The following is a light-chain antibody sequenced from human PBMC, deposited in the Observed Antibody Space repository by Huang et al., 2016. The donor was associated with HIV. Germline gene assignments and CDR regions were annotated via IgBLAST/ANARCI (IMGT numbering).Light chain of an antibody. Sequence: IVLTQSPATLSLSPGERATLTCWASQSVRNNYLAWYQQKPGLAPRLLIYDAHVRATGIPDRVSGSGSGTDFTLTISRLEPEDFAMYYCQQYSTSSYTFGQGTKVDI. J-gene: IGKJ2*01. CDR1: QSVRNNY. CDR3: QQYSTSSYT. V-gene: IGKV3D-20*01. CDR2: DAH.